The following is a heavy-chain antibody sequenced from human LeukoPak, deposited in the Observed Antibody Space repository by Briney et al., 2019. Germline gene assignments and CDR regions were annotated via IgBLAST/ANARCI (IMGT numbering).Heavy chain of an antibody. CDR3: AREMNGDYCDY. D-gene: IGHD4-17*01. V-gene: IGHV4-59*01. CDR1: GGSISSYY. CDR2: IYYSGST. Sequence: PSETLSLTCTVSGGSISSYYWSWIRQPPGEGLEWIGYIYYSGSTNYNPSLKSRVTISVDTSKNQFSLKLSSVTAADTAVYYCAREMNGDYCDYWGQGTLVTVSS. J-gene: IGHJ4*02.